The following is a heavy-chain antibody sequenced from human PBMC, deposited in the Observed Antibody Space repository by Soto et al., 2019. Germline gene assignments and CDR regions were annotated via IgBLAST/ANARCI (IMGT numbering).Heavy chain of an antibody. CDR1: GGTLSSYT. Sequence: QVQLVQSGAEVQKPGSSLRVSCEASGGTLSSYTFNWVRQAPGQGLEWMGRIIPVLNITNYAQNFKRRVTITADKSTSTVYMELSSLRSDDSAIYYCARGVWVTDGGMNYYYYYMDVWGKGSTVTVSS. CDR3: ARGVWVTDGGMNYYYYYMDV. D-gene: IGHD2-21*02. CDR2: IIPVLNIT. V-gene: IGHV1-69*02. J-gene: IGHJ6*03.